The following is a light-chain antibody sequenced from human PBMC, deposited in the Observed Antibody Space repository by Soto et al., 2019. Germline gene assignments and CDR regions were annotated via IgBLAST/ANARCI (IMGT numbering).Light chain of an antibody. CDR1: QSVRTF. J-gene: IGKJ5*01. V-gene: IGKV3-11*01. Sequence: EIVLRQSPATLSLSPGERATLSCRASQSVRTFLVWYRRRPGQAPRLLIHDASHRAAGIPARFRGTGFGTDFTPTTSSLEPEDAAVYYCQQRRNWPPITFGQGTRLEIK. CDR3: QQRRNWPPIT. CDR2: DAS.